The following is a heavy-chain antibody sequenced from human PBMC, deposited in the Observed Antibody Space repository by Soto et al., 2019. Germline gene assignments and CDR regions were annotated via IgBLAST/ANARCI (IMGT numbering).Heavy chain of an antibody. Sequence: GASVKVSCKVSGYTLTELSMHWVRQAPGKGLEWMGGFDPEDGETIYAQKFQGRVTMTEDTSTDTAYMELSSLRSEDTAVYYCATIAYYYDSSGYNVFDYWGQGTLVTVYS. CDR2: FDPEDGET. CDR1: GYTLTELS. D-gene: IGHD3-22*01. V-gene: IGHV1-24*01. CDR3: ATIAYYYDSSGYNVFDY. J-gene: IGHJ4*02.